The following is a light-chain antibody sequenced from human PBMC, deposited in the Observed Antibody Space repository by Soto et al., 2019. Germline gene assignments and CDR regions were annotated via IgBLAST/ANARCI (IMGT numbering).Light chain of an antibody. CDR2: GAS. Sequence: EIILTQSPATLSVSPGGRATLSCRASQTIGTNLVWYRQRPGQAPRLLIHGASARATGIPARFSGSRSGTEFTLTINSLQSEDFAVYYCQRYNNWPLTFGGGTKVDIK. V-gene: IGKV3-15*01. CDR1: QTIGTN. CDR3: QRYNNWPLT. J-gene: IGKJ4*01.